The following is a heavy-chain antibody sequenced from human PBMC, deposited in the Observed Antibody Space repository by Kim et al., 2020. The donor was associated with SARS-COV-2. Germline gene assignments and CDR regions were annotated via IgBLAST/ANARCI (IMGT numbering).Heavy chain of an antibody. Sequence: VQRRLTHSRDNSTNALYLQMNSLRAEDTAVYYCAEAVLRGVNYYYYGMDVWGQGTTVTVSS. D-gene: IGHD3-10*01. CDR3: AEAVLRGVNYYYYGMDV. J-gene: IGHJ6*02. V-gene: IGHV3-30*02.